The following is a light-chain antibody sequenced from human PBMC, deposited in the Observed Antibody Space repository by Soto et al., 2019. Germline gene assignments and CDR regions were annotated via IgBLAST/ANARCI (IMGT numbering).Light chain of an antibody. CDR3: SSYAGSNNVV. CDR2: EVS. Sequence: QSALTQPPSASGSPGQSVTISCTGTSSDVGGYNDVSWYQQHPGKAPKLMIYEVSKRPSGVPDRFSGSKSCNTAALTVSGLQAEDEADYYCSSYAGSNNVVFGGGTKVTVL. V-gene: IGLV2-8*01. CDR1: SSDVGGYND. J-gene: IGLJ2*01.